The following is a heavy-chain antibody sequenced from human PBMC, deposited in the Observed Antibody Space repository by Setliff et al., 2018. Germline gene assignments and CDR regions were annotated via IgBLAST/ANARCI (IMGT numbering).Heavy chain of an antibody. CDR1: GDIFSSNG. CDR3: ARVTYCGGDCYSFDY. V-gene: IGHV1-69*10. J-gene: IGHJ4*02. D-gene: IGHD2-21*01. Sequence: GASVKVSCKASGDIFSSNGITWVRQAPGQGLEWVGGSIPINDLATYAQKFQGRVTITADKSTSTVYMELRSLRSDDTAVYFCARVTYCGGDCYSFDYWGQGTLVTVSS. CDR2: SIPINDLA.